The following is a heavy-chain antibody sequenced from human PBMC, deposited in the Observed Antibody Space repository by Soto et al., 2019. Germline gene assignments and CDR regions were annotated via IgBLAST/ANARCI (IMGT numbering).Heavy chain of an antibody. CDR2: ISYDGSNK. CDR1: GFTFSSYG. J-gene: IGHJ4*02. V-gene: IGHV3-30*18. D-gene: IGHD6-19*01. CDR3: AKDLRVVAVAAPFDY. Sequence: QVQLVESGGGVVQPGRSLRLSCAASGFTFSSYGMHWVRQAPGKGLEWVAVISYDGSNKYYADSVKGRFTISRDNSKNTLYLQMNSLRAEDTAVYYCAKDLRVVAVAAPFDYWGQGTLITVSS.